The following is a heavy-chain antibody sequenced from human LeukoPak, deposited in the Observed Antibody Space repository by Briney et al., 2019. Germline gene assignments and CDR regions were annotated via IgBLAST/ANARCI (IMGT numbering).Heavy chain of an antibody. V-gene: IGHV3-30-3*01. CDR3: ARDFLGCCTSTSCYSYYYYYMDV. CDR1: GFTFSSYA. D-gene: IGHD2-2*01. J-gene: IGHJ6*03. Sequence: GGSLRLSCAASGFTFSSYAMHWVRQAPGKGLEWVAVISYDGSNKYYADSVKGRFTISRDNSKNTLYLQMNSLRAEDTAVFYCARDFLGCCTSTSCYSYYYYYMDVWGKGTTVTVSS. CDR2: ISYDGSNK.